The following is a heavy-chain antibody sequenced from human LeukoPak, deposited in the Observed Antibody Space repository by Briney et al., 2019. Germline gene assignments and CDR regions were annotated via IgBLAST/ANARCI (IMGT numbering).Heavy chain of an antibody. Sequence: GGSLRLSCAASGFTFSNAWMSWVRQAPGKGLEWVGRIKSKTDGGTTDYAAPVKGRFTISRDDSKNTLYLQMNSLKTEDTAVYYCTTSNPYISSWYIHYYYMDVWGKGTPVTVS. V-gene: IGHV3-15*01. J-gene: IGHJ6*03. CDR3: TTSNPYISSWYIHYYYMDV. CDR1: GFTFSNAW. D-gene: IGHD6-13*01. CDR2: IKSKTDGGTT.